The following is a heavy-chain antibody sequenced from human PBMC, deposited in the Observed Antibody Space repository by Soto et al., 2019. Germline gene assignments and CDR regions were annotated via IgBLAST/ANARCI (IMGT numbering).Heavy chain of an antibody. V-gene: IGHV3-30*18. CDR2: ISYDGSNK. Sequence: QVQLVESGGGVVQPGRSLRLSCAASGFTFSSYGMHWVRQAPGKGLEWVAVISYDGSNKYYADSVKSRFTNSRDNSKNTLYLQMNSLRAEDTAVYYCAKAQHPIAVVYYFDYWGQGTLVTVSS. D-gene: IGHD2-15*01. J-gene: IGHJ4*02. CDR1: GFTFSSYG. CDR3: AKAQHPIAVVYYFDY.